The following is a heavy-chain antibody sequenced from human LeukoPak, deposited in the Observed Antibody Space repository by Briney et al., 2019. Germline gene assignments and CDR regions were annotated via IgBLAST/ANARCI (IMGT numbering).Heavy chain of an antibody. CDR3: ARDHSVATIGRGYDYYMDV. J-gene: IGHJ6*03. CDR2: ISPNSGGT. D-gene: IGHD5-12*01. Sequence: ASVKVSCKASGYIFIVHYIHWVRQAPGQGLEWMGWISPNSGGTKSAQTFQGRVTMTRDTSMSTFYMELSSLTSDDTAVYYCARDHSVATIGRGYDYYMDVWGKGTTVTVSS. V-gene: IGHV1-2*02. CDR1: GYIFIVHY.